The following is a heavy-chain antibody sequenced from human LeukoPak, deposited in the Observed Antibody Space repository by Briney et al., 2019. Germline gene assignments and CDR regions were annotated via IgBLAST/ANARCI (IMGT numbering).Heavy chain of an antibody. J-gene: IGHJ4*02. Sequence: PSETLSLTCTVSGGSISSGGYYWSWIRQHPGKGLEWIGYIYYSGSTYYNPSLKSRVTISVDTSKNQFSLKLSSVTAAETAVYYCARDRVAAAGYYFDYWGQGTLVTVSS. CDR3: ARDRVAAAGYYFDY. V-gene: IGHV4-31*03. CDR2: IYYSGST. D-gene: IGHD6-13*01. CDR1: GGSISSGGYY.